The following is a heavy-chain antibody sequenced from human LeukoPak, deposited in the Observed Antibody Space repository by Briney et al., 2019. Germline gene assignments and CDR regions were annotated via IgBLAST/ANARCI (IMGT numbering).Heavy chain of an antibody. J-gene: IGHJ4*02. CDR2: IWYDGSNK. V-gene: IGHV3-33*01. CDR1: GFTFSSYG. CDR3: ARSGYFDWLGDFDY. D-gene: IGHD3-9*01. Sequence: PGGSLRLSCAASGFTFSSYGMHWVRQAPGKGLEWVAVIWYDGSNKYYADSVKGRFTISRDNSKNTLYLQMNSLRAEDTAVYYCARSGYFDWLGDFDYWGQGTLVTVSS.